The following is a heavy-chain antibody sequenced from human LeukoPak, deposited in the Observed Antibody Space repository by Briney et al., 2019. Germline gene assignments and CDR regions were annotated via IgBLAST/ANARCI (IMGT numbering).Heavy chain of an antibody. Sequence: SETLSLTCTVSGGSISSTTYYWGWIRQPPGKGLEWIGSIYFSGSTYYNPSLKSRVSISVDTSKNQFSLKLSSVTDADTAVYYCARDGMWFGEFRFDYWGQGTLVAVSS. V-gene: IGHV4-39*07. CDR2: IYFSGST. CDR3: ARDGMWFGEFRFDY. J-gene: IGHJ4*02. CDR1: GGSISSTTYY. D-gene: IGHD3-10*01.